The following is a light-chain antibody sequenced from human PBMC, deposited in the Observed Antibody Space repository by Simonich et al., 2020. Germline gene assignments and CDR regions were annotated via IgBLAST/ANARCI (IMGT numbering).Light chain of an antibody. CDR2: KVS. J-gene: IGKJ4*01. Sequence: DVVMTQSPLSLPVTLGQPASISCRSSQSLVPSDGNTYLHWFQQRPGQSQRRLIYKVSNRDSGVPDRFSGSGSGTDFTLKISRVEAEDVGVYYCMQGTHWPLTFGGGTKVEIK. V-gene: IGKV2-30*02. CDR1: QSLVPSDGNTY. CDR3: MQGTHWPLT.